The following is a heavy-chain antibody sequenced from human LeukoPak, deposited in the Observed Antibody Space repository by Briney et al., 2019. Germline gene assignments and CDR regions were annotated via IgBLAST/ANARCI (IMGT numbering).Heavy chain of an antibody. Sequence: SETLSLTRTVSGYSINSGYYWGWIRPPPGKGAGWVGSIYHSGSTYYNPSLKSRVTISVDTSKNQFSLKLSSVTAADTAVYYCARVPPTMVRGGVDYWGQGTLVTVSS. J-gene: IGHJ4*02. CDR2: IYHSGST. CDR1: GYSINSGYY. D-gene: IGHD3-10*01. V-gene: IGHV4-38-2*02. CDR3: ARVPPTMVRGGVDY.